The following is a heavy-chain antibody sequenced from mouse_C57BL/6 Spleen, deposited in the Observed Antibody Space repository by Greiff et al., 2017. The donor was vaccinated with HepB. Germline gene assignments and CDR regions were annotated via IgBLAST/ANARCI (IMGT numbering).Heavy chain of an antibody. D-gene: IGHD1-1*01. CDR3: ARQDYGSSYWFAY. V-gene: IGHV5-9*01. CDR1: GFTFSSYT. CDR2: ISGGGGNT. J-gene: IGHJ3*01. Sequence: VQLKESGGGLVKPGGSLKLSCAASGFTFSSYTMSWVRQTPEKRLEWVATISGGGGNTYYPDSVKGRFTISRDNAKNTLYLQMSSLRSEDTALYYCARQDYGSSYWFAYWGQGTLVTVSA.